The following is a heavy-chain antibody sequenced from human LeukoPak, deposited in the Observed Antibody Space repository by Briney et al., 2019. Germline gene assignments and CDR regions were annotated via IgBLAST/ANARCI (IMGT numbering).Heavy chain of an antibody. Sequence: TGGSLRLSCAASGFTFSSYEMNWVRQAPGKGLEWVAVIWYDGSNKYYADSVKGRFTISRDNSKNTLYLQMNSLRAEDTAVYYCASGFEVDTMVRGVMDYWGQGTLVTVSS. V-gene: IGHV3-33*08. D-gene: IGHD3-10*01. CDR1: GFTFSSYE. J-gene: IGHJ4*02. CDR3: ASGFEVDTMVRGVMDY. CDR2: IWYDGSNK.